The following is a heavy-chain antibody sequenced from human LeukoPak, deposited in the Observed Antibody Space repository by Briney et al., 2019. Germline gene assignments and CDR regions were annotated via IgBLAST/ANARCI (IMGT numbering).Heavy chain of an antibody. J-gene: IGHJ2*01. CDR2: VYTSGST. CDR1: GGSISSYY. D-gene: IGHD6-13*01. V-gene: IGHV4-4*07. CDR3: ARDLSSSSWYGDWYFDL. Sequence: SETLSLTCTVSGGSISSYYWSWIRQPAGKGLEWIGRVYTSGSTSYNPSLKSRVTMSVDTSKNQFSLKLSSVTAADTAVYYCARDLSSSSWYGDWYFDLWGRGTLVTVSS.